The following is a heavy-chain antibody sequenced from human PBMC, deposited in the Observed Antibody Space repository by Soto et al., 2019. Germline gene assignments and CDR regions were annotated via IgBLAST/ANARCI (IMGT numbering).Heavy chain of an antibody. CDR3: ALNTNTAVAYVFNV. Sequence: QVQLVQSGAEVKKSGSSVKVSCKASGGTFSSYIINWVRQAPGQGLEWMGGIIPIFGTGIYAQKFQGRVTITADESTSTAYMELTSLRSEDTALSYCALNTNTAVAYVFNVWGQGTLVTVSS. D-gene: IGHD2-8*01. CDR2: IIPIFGTG. J-gene: IGHJ4*02. CDR1: GGTFSSYI. V-gene: IGHV1-69*01.